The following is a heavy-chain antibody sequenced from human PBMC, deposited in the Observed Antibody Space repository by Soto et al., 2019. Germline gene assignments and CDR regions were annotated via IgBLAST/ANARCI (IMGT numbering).Heavy chain of an antibody. CDR1: GYTFTSYG. CDR3: ARGAPPPHTVTTTYGMDV. D-gene: IGHD4-17*01. CDR2: ISAYNGNT. V-gene: IGHV1-18*04. J-gene: IGHJ6*02. Sequence: QVQLVQSGAEVKKPGASVKVSCKASGYTFTSYGISWVRQAPGQGLEWMGWISAYNGNTNYAQKLQGRVTMTTDTSTSTAYMELRSLRSDDTAVYYGARGAPPPHTVTTTYGMDVWGQGTTVTVSS.